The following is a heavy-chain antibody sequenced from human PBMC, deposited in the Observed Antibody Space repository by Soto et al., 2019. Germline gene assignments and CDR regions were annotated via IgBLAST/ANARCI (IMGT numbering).Heavy chain of an antibody. CDR1: GFTFSSYG. V-gene: IGHV3-30*18. Sequence: PGGSLRLSCAAPGFTFSSYGVHWVRQAPGKGLEWVAVISYDGSNKYYADSVKGRFTISRDNSKNTLYLQMNSLRAEDTAVYYCAKSPGGYYSFDIWGQGTMVTVSS. CDR3: AKSPGGYYSFDI. CDR2: ISYDGSNK. D-gene: IGHD3-3*01. J-gene: IGHJ3*02.